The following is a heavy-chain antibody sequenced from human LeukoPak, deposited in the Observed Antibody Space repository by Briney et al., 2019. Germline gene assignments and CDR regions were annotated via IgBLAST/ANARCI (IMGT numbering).Heavy chain of an antibody. D-gene: IGHD3-10*01. CDR3: ARAGPWQIDP. Sequence: SETLSLTCTVSGDSISSTIYWVWIRQPPGGGLESIGHIYYSGSTNYNPSLKSRVTISVDRSKNQFSLRLTSVTAADTAVYYCARAGPWQIDPWGQGTLVTVSS. J-gene: IGHJ5*02. V-gene: IGHV4-61*05. CDR2: IYYSGST. CDR1: GDSISSTIY.